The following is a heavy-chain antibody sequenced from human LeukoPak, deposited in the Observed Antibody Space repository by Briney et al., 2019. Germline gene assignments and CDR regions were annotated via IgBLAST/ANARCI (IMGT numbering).Heavy chain of an antibody. J-gene: IGHJ4*02. D-gene: IGHD3-9*01. Sequence: ASVKVSCKASGYTFTRYDISWVRQAPGQGLEWMGWINPNSGGTNYAQKFQGRVTMTRDTSISTAYMELSRLRSDDTAVYYCASGLRYFDWLLEIWGQGTLVTVSS. V-gene: IGHV1-2*02. CDR3: ASGLRYFDWLLEI. CDR1: GYTFTRYD. CDR2: INPNSGGT.